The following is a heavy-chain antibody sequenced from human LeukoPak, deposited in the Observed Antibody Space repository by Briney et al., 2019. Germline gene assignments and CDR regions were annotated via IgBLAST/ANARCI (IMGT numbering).Heavy chain of an antibody. J-gene: IGHJ4*02. V-gene: IGHV1-69*06. CDR3: ASRGYTYGLGGVDC. CDR2: IIPIFGTA. CDR1: GGTSSSYA. D-gene: IGHD5-18*01. Sequence: GASVKVSCKASGGTSSSYAIIWVRQAPGQGLEWMGRIIPIFGTANYAQKFQGRVTITADKSTSTAYMELSSLRSEDTAVYYCASRGYTYGLGGVDCWGQGTLVTVSS.